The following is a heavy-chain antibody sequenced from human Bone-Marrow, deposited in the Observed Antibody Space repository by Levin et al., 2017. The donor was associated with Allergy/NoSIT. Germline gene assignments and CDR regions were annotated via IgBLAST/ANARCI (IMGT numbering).Heavy chain of an antibody. J-gene: IGHJ4*02. Sequence: LSLTCAASGFTFSNYGMHWVRQSPGKGLEWVAIIWFDGSNKYYADSVKGRFTISRDNSKNTLYLQMNSLRAEDTAVYYCARDRRPMYYYDSSGYYFDYWGQGTLVTVSS. CDR2: IWFDGSNK. V-gene: IGHV3-33*01. CDR1: GFTFSNYG. CDR3: ARDRRPMYYYDSSGYYFDY. D-gene: IGHD3-22*01.